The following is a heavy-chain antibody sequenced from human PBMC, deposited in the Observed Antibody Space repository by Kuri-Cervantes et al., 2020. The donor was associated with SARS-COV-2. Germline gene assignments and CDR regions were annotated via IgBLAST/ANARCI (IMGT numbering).Heavy chain of an antibody. CDR2: IYPGDSDT. CDR3: ARRAYGEQVDYYYMDV. J-gene: IGHJ6*03. V-gene: IGHV5-51*01. Sequence: KVSCKGSGYSFTNYWIAWVCQMPGKGLEWMGIIYPGDSDTKYSPSFQGQVTISADKSISTAFLQWSSLKASDTAMYYCARRAYGEQVDYYYMDVWGKGTTVTVSS. D-gene: IGHD4-17*01. CDR1: GYSFTNYW.